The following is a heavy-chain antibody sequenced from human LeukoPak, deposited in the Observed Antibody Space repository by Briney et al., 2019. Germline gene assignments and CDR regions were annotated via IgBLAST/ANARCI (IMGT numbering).Heavy chain of an antibody. CDR1: GGSIRSYY. J-gene: IGHJ4*02. D-gene: IGHD3-10*01. V-gene: IGHV4-59*12. CDR3: ARDDYYYGSGSYYPFDY. CDR2: IYYSGST. Sequence: SETLSLTCTVSGGSIRSYYWSWIRQPPGKGLEWIGYIYYSGSTDYNPSLKSRVTMSVDTSKNQFSLKLSSVTAADTAVYYCARDDYYYGSGSYYPFDYWGQGTLVTVSS.